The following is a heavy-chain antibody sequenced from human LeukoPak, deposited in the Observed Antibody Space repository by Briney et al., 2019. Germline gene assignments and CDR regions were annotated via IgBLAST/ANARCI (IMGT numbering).Heavy chain of an antibody. D-gene: IGHD3-3*01. V-gene: IGHV3-23*01. CDR1: GLTFSSYA. J-gene: IGHJ6*03. Sequence: PGGSLRLSCAASGLTFSSYAMSWVRQAPGKGLEWVSAISGSGGSTYYADSVKGRFTISRDNSKNTLYLQMNSLRAEDTAVYYCAKRNDFWSGPYYYYYMDVWGKGTTVTVSS. CDR3: AKRNDFWSGPYYYYYMDV. CDR2: ISGSGGST.